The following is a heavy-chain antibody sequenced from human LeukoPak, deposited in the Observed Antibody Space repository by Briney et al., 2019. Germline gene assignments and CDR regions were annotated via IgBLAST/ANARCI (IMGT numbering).Heavy chain of an antibody. J-gene: IGHJ5*02. Sequence: PSETLSLTCTVSGGPNNSYYWSWIRQPPGKGLEWIGYTHPSGNTNYSPSLKSRVTISIDTSRNQFSLKLTSVTAADTAVYYCARKAPKKGWFDPWGQGTLVTVSS. CDR2: THPSGNT. V-gene: IGHV4-4*09. CDR3: ARKAPKKGWFDP. CDR1: GGPNNSYY.